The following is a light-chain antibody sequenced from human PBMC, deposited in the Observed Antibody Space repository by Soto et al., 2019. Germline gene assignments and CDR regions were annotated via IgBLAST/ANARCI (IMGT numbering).Light chain of an antibody. V-gene: IGKV1-9*01. Sequence: DIQFTQSPSFMSASVGDSVTITCRASQGISSYVAWYQQKPGNAPRLLIYTISTLQSGVPSRFSGSGSGTEFTLTISSLQPEDFATYYCQQLNTYPITFGQGTRLEIK. CDR2: TIS. CDR1: QGISSY. J-gene: IGKJ5*01. CDR3: QQLNTYPIT.